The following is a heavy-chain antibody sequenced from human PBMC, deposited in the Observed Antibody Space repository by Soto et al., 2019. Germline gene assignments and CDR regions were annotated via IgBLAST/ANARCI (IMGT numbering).Heavy chain of an antibody. J-gene: IGHJ6*02. CDR2: INPNSGGT. CDR3: ARDPKESSSFPLYGMDV. D-gene: IGHD6-6*01. Sequence: ASVKVSCKASGYTFTGYYMHWVRQAPGQGLEWMGWINPNSGGTNYAQKFQGWVTMTRDTSISTAYMELSRLRSDDTAVYYCARDPKESSSFPLYGMDVWGQGTTVTVSS. V-gene: IGHV1-2*04. CDR1: GYTFTGYY.